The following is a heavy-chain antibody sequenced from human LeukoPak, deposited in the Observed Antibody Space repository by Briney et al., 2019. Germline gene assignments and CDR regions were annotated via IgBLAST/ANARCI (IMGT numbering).Heavy chain of an antibody. Sequence: ASVKVSCKASGGTFSSYAISWVRQAPGQGLEWMGGIIPIFGTANYAQKSQGRVTITADKSTSTAYMELSSLRSEDTAVYYCARAQVPYYYGSGSYLTSWFDPWGQGTLVTVSS. D-gene: IGHD3-10*01. CDR2: IIPIFGTA. CDR3: ARAQVPYYYGSGSYLTSWFDP. CDR1: GGTFSSYA. J-gene: IGHJ5*02. V-gene: IGHV1-69*06.